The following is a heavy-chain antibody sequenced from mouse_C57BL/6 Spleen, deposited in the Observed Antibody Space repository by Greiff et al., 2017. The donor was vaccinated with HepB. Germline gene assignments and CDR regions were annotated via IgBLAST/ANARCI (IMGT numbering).Heavy chain of an antibody. J-gene: IGHJ2*01. V-gene: IGHV1-26*01. CDR2: INPNNGGT. CDR3: APYYDYGRDYFDY. D-gene: IGHD2-4*01. Sequence: EVQLQQSGPELVKPGASVKISCKASGYTFTDYYMNWVKQSHGKSLEWIGDINPNNGGTSYNQKFKGKATLTVDKSSSTAYMELRSLTSEDSAVYYCAPYYDYGRDYFDYWGQGTTLTVSS. CDR1: GYTFTDYY.